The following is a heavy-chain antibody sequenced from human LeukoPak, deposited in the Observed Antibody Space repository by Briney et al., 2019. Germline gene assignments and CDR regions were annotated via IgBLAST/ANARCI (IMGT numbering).Heavy chain of an antibody. CDR1: GGSISSYY. D-gene: IGHD3-22*01. CDR2: IYYSGST. CDR3: ARGGGSTDYYDSSGYF. Sequence: SETLSLTCTVSGGSISSYYWSWIRHPPGKGLEWIGYIYYSGSTNYNPSLKSRVTISVDTSKNQFSLKLSSVTAADTAVYYCARGGGSTDYYDSSGYFWGQGTLVTVSS. V-gene: IGHV4-59*01. J-gene: IGHJ4*02.